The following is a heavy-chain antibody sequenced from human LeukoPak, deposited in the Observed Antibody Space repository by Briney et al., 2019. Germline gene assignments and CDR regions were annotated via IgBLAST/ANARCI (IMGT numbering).Heavy chain of an antibody. V-gene: IGHV4-34*01. Sequence: SETLSLTCAVCGGSFSGYYWSWIRQPPGEGLEWIGEINHSGSTNYNPSLKSRVTISVDTSKNQFSLKLSSVTAADTAVYYCARGGRIQLWLGYYMDVWGKGTTVTVSS. CDR1: GGSFSGYY. CDR3: ARGGRIQLWLGYYMDV. J-gene: IGHJ6*03. CDR2: INHSGST. D-gene: IGHD5-18*01.